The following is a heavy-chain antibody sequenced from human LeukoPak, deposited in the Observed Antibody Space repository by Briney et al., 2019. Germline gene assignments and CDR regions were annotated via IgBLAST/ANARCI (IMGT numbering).Heavy chain of an antibody. CDR1: GLPLRTDA. Sequence: PGGNLTLTCPDSGLPLRTDAMSWLRQAPAKGPECVSAISGSGGSPPYAAAVKRRFTISRDNSENTLYLQMNSLRAEDTAVYYCAKGGHRVVIISAHFQHWGQGTLVTVSS. D-gene: IGHD3-22*01. CDR2: ISGSGGSP. V-gene: IGHV3-23*01. J-gene: IGHJ1*01. CDR3: AKGGHRVVIISAHFQH.